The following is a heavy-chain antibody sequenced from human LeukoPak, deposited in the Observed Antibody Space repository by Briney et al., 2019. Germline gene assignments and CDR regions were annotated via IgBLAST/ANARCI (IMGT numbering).Heavy chain of an antibody. CDR1: GFTFSSYS. J-gene: IGHJ4*02. CDR3: ARVGFYDFWSGTNFFDY. V-gene: IGHV3-21*01. D-gene: IGHD3-3*01. CDR2: ITSSSST. Sequence: GGSLRLSCAASGFTFSSYSVNWVRQAPGKGLEWVSSITSSSSTYYSDSVKGRFTISRDNAKNSLYLQMNSLRVGDTAVYYCARVGFYDFWSGTNFFDYWGQGTLVTVSS.